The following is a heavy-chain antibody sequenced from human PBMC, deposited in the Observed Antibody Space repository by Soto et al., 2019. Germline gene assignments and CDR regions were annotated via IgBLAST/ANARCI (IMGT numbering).Heavy chain of an antibody. V-gene: IGHV1-69*01. CDR1: GGTFSSYA. J-gene: IGHJ6*02. CDR2: IIPIFGTA. D-gene: IGHD3-3*01. Sequence: QVQLVQSGAEVKKPGSSVKVSCKASGGTFSSYAISWVRQASGQGLEWMGGIIPIFGTANYAQKFQGRVTITADESTSTAYMELSSLRSEDTAVYYCARARITIFGVVTPYYYYYGMDVWGQGTTVTVSS. CDR3: ARARITIFGVVTPYYYYYGMDV.